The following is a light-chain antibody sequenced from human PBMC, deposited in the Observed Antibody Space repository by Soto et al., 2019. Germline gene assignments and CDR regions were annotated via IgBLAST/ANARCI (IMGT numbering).Light chain of an antibody. Sequence: DIVMTQSPDSLAVSLGERATINCKSSQSVLYSSNNKNYLTWYQQKPGQPPKLLISWSSTRESGVPERFSGSGSGTDFTLTISSLQAEDVAEYYCQQYYDSPLTFGGGTKVEIK. CDR1: QSVLYSSNNKNY. CDR2: WSS. J-gene: IGKJ4*01. CDR3: QQYYDSPLT. V-gene: IGKV4-1*01.